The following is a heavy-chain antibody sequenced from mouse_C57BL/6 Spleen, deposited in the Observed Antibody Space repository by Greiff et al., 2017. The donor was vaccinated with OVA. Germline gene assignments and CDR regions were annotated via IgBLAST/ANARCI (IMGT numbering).Heavy chain of an antibody. Sequence: VQLQQSGPVLVKPGASVKMSCKASGYTFTDYYMNWVKQSHGKSLEWIGVINPYNGGTSYNQKFKGKATLTVDKSSSTAYMELNSLTSEDSAVYYCARGATVVATDYFDYWGQGTTLTVSS. V-gene: IGHV1-19*01. D-gene: IGHD1-1*01. CDR2: INPYNGGT. CDR1: GYTFTDYY. J-gene: IGHJ2*01. CDR3: ARGATVVATDYFDY.